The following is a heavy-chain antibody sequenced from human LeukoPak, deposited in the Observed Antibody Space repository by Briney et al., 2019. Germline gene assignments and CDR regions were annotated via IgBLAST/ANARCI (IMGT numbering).Heavy chain of an antibody. D-gene: IGHD6-19*01. Sequence: GASVKVSCKAPRYTFTGYYMHWVRQAPGQGLEWMGIINLSGGSTSYAQKFQGRVTMTRDTSTSTVYMELSSLRSEDTAVYYCAREGPVTGTYTVYYSDYWGQGTLVSVSS. CDR1: RYTFTGYY. CDR3: AREGPVTGTYTVYYSDY. J-gene: IGHJ4*02. V-gene: IGHV1-46*01. CDR2: INLSGGST.